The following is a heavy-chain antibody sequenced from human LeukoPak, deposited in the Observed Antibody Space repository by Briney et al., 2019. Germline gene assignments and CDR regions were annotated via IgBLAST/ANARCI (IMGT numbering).Heavy chain of an antibody. D-gene: IGHD6-13*01. CDR2: INHSGST. CDR1: GGSFSGYY. J-gene: IGHJ5*02. V-gene: IGHV4-34*01. CDR3: ARGPYSSSWARWFDP. Sequence: PSETLSLTCAVYGGSFSGYYWSWIRQPPGKGLEWIGEINHSGSTNYNPSLKSRVTISVDTSKNQFSLKLSSVTAADTAVYYCARGPYSSSWARWFDPWGQGTLVTVSS.